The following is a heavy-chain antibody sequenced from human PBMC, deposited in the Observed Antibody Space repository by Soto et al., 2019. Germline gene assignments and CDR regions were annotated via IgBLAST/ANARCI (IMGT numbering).Heavy chain of an antibody. D-gene: IGHD2-2*02. CDR1: GYTFTSYG. Sequence: ASVKVSCKASGYTFTSYGISWVRQAPGQGLEWMGWISAYNGNTNYAQKLQGRVTMTTDTSTSTAYMELRSLRSDDTAVYYCARVLGVVVPAAIYYYYYYGMDVWGQGTTVTSP. V-gene: IGHV1-18*01. CDR2: ISAYNGNT. CDR3: ARVLGVVVPAAIYYYYYYGMDV. J-gene: IGHJ6*02.